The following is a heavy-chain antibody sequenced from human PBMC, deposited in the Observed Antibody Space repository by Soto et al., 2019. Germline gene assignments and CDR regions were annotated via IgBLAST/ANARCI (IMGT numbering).Heavy chain of an antibody. CDR1: GGTFSSYA. V-gene: IGHV1-69*13. Sequence: SVKVSCTASGGTFSSYAISWVRQAPGQGLEWMGGIIPIFGTANYAQKFQGRVTITADESTSTAYMELSSLRSEDTAVYYCASETYYYDSSGYRQFDYWGQGTLVTVSS. CDR2: IIPIFGTA. CDR3: ASETYYYDSSGYRQFDY. J-gene: IGHJ4*02. D-gene: IGHD3-22*01.